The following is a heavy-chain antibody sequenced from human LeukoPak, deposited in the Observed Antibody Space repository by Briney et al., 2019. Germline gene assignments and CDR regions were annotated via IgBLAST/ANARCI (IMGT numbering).Heavy chain of an antibody. CDR3: ARADSGSYSRYYYYYMDV. J-gene: IGHJ6*03. V-gene: IGHV3-7*04. Sequence: GGSLRLSCGASGFIFSSYWMTWVRQAPGRGPEWVASIKREGSEKYYVDSGKGRFTISRDNAKNSLYLQMNSLRAEDTAVYYCARADSGSYSRYYYYYMDVWGKGTTVTVSS. CDR2: IKREGSEK. CDR1: GFIFSSYW. D-gene: IGHD5-18*01.